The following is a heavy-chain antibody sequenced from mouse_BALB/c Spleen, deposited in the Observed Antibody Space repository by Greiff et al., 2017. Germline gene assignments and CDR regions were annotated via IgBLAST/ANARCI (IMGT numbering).Heavy chain of an antibody. CDR2: ISSGGSYT. V-gene: IGHV5-9-4*01. CDR1: GFTFSSYA. CDR3: ARGTTGFDY. Sequence: EVKLMESGGGLVKPGGSLKLSCAASGFTFSSYAMSWVRQSPEKRLEWVAEISSGGSYTYYPDTVTGRFTISRDNAKNTLYLEMSSLRSEDTAMYYCARGTTGFDYWGQGTTLTVSS. J-gene: IGHJ2*01. D-gene: IGHD1-1*01.